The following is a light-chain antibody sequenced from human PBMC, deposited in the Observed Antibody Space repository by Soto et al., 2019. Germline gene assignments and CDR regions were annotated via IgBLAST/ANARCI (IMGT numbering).Light chain of an antibody. CDR2: EVS. J-gene: IGLJ2*01. CDR3: SSYTSSSTLV. V-gene: IGLV2-14*01. Sequence: QSALTQPASVSGSPGQSITISCTGTSSDVGGYNYVSWYQQRPGKAPKLMIYEVSNRPSGVSNRFSGSKSGNTASLTISGLQAEDEADYYRSSYTSSSTLVFGGGTKLTVL. CDR1: SSDVGGYNY.